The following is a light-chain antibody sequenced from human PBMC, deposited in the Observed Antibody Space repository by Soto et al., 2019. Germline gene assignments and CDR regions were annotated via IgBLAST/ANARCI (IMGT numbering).Light chain of an antibody. CDR2: YDS. V-gene: IGLV3-21*04. CDR3: QVWDSSSDSGV. CDR1: NIGSKS. Sequence: SYELTQPPSVSVAPGKTARITCGGNNIGSKSVHWYQQKPGQAPVLVIYYDSDRPSGIPERFSGSNSGNTATLTISRVEAGDEADYYCQVWDSSSDSGVVGGGTKLTVL. J-gene: IGLJ2*01.